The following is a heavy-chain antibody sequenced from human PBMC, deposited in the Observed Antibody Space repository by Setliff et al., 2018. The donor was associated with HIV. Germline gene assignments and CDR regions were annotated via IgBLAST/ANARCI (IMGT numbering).Heavy chain of an antibody. CDR2: IYISGST. Sequence: PSETLSLTCTVSGGSISSSGCYWSWIRQPAGKGLEWIGHIYISGSTNYNPSLKSRVTISVDTSKSQFSLKLSSVTAADTAVYYCARLKGYSSGWYFDYWGQGTLVTVSS. CDR3: ARLKGYSSGWYFDY. V-gene: IGHV4-61*10. J-gene: IGHJ4*02. D-gene: IGHD6-19*01. CDR1: GGSISSSGCY.